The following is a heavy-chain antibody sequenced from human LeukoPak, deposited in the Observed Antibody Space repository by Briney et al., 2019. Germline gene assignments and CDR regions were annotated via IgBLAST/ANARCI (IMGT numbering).Heavy chain of an antibody. CDR3: ARGLITMVRGVSYYYGMDV. CDR2: INPSGGST. V-gene: IGHV1-46*01. CDR1: GYTLTSYY. D-gene: IGHD3-10*01. Sequence: ASVKVSCKASGYTLTSYYMHWVRQAPGQGLEWTGIINPSGGSTSYAQKFQGRVTMTRDTSTSTVYMELSSLRSEDTAVYYCARGLITMVRGVSYYYGMDVWGQGTTVTVSS. J-gene: IGHJ6*02.